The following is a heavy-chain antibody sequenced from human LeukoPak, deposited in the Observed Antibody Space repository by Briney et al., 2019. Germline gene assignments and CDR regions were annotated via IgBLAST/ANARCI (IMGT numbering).Heavy chain of an antibody. Sequence: GRSLRLSCAASGFTFSSYAMHWVRQAPGKGLEWVAVISYDGSNKYYADSVKGRFTISRDNSKNTLYLQMNSLRAEDTAVYYCARNPSTSSYLDYWGQGTLVTVSS. CDR3: ARNPSTSSYLDY. J-gene: IGHJ4*02. D-gene: IGHD2-2*01. CDR2: ISYDGSNK. V-gene: IGHV3-30*04. CDR1: GFTFSSYA.